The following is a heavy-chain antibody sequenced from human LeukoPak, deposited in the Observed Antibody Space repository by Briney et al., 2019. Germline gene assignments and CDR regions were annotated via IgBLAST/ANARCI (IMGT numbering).Heavy chain of an antibody. CDR3: ARAKNYYGSGSSGYYFDY. D-gene: IGHD3-10*01. Sequence: PSQTLSLTCTVSGGSINSGGHYWSWIRQHPGKGLEWIGYINYSGSTYYNPSLKSRVTISIDTSQNQFTLKLSSVTAADTAVYYCARAKNYYGSGSSGYYFDYWGQGTLVTVSS. V-gene: IGHV4-31*03. CDR1: GGSINSGGHY. J-gene: IGHJ4*02. CDR2: INYSGST.